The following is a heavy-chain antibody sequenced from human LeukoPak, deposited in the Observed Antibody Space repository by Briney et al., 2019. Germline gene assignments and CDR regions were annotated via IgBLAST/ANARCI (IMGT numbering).Heavy chain of an antibody. V-gene: IGHV1-69*13. D-gene: IGHD2-15*01. CDR1: GGTFSSYA. Sequence: SVKVSCTASGGTFSSYAISWVRQAPGQGLEWMGGIIPIFGTANYAQKFQGRVTITADESTSTAYMELSSLRSEDTAVYYCARDGPIGYCSGGSCYGGFDYWGQGTLVTVSS. CDR3: ARDGPIGYCSGGSCYGGFDY. CDR2: IIPIFGTA. J-gene: IGHJ4*02.